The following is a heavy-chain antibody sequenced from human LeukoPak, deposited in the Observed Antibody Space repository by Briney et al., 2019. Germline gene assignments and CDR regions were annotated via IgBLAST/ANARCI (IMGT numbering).Heavy chain of an antibody. Sequence: GGSLRLSCAASGSDFRRYYMSWVRQAPGKGLEWVSVLFSGGDTYYADSVKDRFSISRDNAKNTLYLQMNSLRAEDTAVYYCAGGRGVTVDYWGQGTLVTVSS. CDR3: AGGRGVTVDY. J-gene: IGHJ4*02. D-gene: IGHD3-10*01. CDR2: LFSGGDT. CDR1: GSDFRRYY. V-gene: IGHV3-66*01.